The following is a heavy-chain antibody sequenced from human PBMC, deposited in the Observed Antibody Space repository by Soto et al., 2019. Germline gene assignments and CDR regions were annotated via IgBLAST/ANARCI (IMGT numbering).Heavy chain of an antibody. CDR3: ARRDRSGFSYWLDT. D-gene: IGHD3-22*01. CDR2: ISASGST. CDR1: GGSISDGYY. V-gene: IGHV4-31*03. Sequence: ASETLSLTCTVSGGSISDGYYWTWIRQHPGKGLEWIGSISASGSTSYNPSLKRRLTVSVDKSKNQFSLNLRSVTAADTAVYYCARRDRSGFSYWLDTWGQGALVTVYS. J-gene: IGHJ5*02.